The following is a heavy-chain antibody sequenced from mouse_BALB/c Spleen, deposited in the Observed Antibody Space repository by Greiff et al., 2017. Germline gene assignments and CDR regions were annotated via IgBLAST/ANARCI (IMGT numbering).Heavy chain of an antibody. CDR1: GYTFTDYW. J-gene: IGHJ4*01. Sequence: QVQLQQPGAELVMPGASVKMSCKASGYTFTDYWMHWVKQRPGQGLEWIGAIDTSDSYTSYNQKFKGKATLTVDESSSTAYMQLSSLTSEDSAVYYCARGGNHGNDYYAMDYWGQGTSVTVSS. CDR2: IDTSDSYT. CDR3: ARGGNHGNDYYAMDY. V-gene: IGHV1-69*01. D-gene: IGHD2-1*01.